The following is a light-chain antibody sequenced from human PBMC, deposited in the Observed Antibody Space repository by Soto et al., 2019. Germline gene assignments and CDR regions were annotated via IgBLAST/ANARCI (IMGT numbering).Light chain of an antibody. Sequence: EMVMTQSPATLSVSPGERATLSCRASQSVSSNLAWYQQKPGQAPRLLIYGASNRATGIPDGFSGSGSGTDFTLTISRLEPEDFAVYYCQQYGSSGTFGQGTKVDI. CDR1: QSVSSN. CDR3: QQYGSSGT. J-gene: IGKJ1*01. V-gene: IGKV3-20*01. CDR2: GAS.